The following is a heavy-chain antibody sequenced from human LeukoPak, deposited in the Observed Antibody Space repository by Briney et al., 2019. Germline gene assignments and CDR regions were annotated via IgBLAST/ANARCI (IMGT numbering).Heavy chain of an antibody. CDR1: GGSISSYY. D-gene: IGHD2-21*02. CDR2: IYYSGST. V-gene: IGHV4-59*01. J-gene: IGHJ5*02. CDR3: ARGYCGGDCYSS. Sequence: SETLFLTCTVSGGSISSYYWSWIRQPPGKGLEWIGYIYYSGSTNYNPSLKSRVTISVDTSKNQFSLKLSSVTAADTAVYYCARGYCGGDCYSSWGQGTLVTVSS.